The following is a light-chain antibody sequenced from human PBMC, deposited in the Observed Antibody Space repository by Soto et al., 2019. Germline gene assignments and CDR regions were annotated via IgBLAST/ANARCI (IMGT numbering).Light chain of an antibody. Sequence: QSVLTQPPSVSAAPGQRVSISCSGGSSNIGKNSVSWYQQLPATAPKLLIYDDHQRPSGIPDRFSASKSGTSATLDITGLQPADEADYYCQSYDISLRGFVFGTGTKLTVL. V-gene: IGLV1-51*01. CDR1: SSNIGKNS. J-gene: IGLJ1*01. CDR2: DDH. CDR3: QSYDISLRGFV.